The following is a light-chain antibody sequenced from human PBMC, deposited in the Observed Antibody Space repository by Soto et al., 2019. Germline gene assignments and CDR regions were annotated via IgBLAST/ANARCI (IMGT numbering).Light chain of an antibody. J-gene: IGLJ1*01. CDR1: SSNIGSNY. CDR3: AAWDDSVSGNV. V-gene: IGLV1-47*01. Sequence: QSVLTQPPSASGTPGQRVTISCSGSSSNIGSNYVYWYQQLPGTAPKLLIYKNYQRPSGVPDRFSGSKSGTSASLAISGLRSEDGADYSCAAWDDSVSGNVFGTGTKVTAL. CDR2: KNY.